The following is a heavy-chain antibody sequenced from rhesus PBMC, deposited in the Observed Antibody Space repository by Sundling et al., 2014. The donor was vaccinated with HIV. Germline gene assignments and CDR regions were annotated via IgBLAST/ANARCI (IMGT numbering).Heavy chain of an antibody. CDR2: ISGHSGST. CDR1: GDSFSDYY. V-gene: IGHV4-165*01. J-gene: IGHJ6*01. CDR3: ARDGNVDTATVMSYYYSGSNTYYSLDS. D-gene: IGHD5-12*01. Sequence: QLQLQESGPGLVKPSETLSLTCAVSGDSFSDYYWGWIRQPPGKGLEWIGYISGHSGSTDYNPSLKSRVTLSVDTSKNQFSLKLSSVTAADTAVYYCARDGNVDTATVMSYYYSGSNTYYSLDSWGQGVVVTVSS.